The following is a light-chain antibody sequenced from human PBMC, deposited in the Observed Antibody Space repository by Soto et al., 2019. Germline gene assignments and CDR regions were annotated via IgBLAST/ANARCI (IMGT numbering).Light chain of an antibody. CDR3: QQYFSYPYT. V-gene: IGKV1-5*03. CDR2: KAS. CDR1: QSITSW. J-gene: IGKJ2*01. Sequence: DIQVSQSPSTLSASVGDRITITCRASQSITSWLAWYQQKPGTAPKLLIYKASRLQSGVPSRFSGSGYETDFTLTISSLQPDDFATYYCQQYFSYPYTFGQGTKVDVK.